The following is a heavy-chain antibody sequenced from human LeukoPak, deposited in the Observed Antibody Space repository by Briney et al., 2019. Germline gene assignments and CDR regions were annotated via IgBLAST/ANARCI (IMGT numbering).Heavy chain of an antibody. D-gene: IGHD6-13*01. J-gene: IGHJ1*01. CDR1: GFSFATYG. Sequence: ASVKVSCKTSGFSFATYGFNWVRQAPGQGLEWLGWVSGYNGDTNYAQKLQGRVTMTTDASTSTAYMDLRSLRSDDTAVYYCATQQLVRFVLRFQHWGQGTLVTVSS. V-gene: IGHV1-18*01. CDR2: VSGYNGDT. CDR3: ATQQLVRFVLRFQH.